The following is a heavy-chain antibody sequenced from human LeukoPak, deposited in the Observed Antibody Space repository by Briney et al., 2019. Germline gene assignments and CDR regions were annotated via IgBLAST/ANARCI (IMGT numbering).Heavy chain of an antibody. D-gene: IGHD6-13*01. CDR3: ARRGGPSSSWYRGRNWFDP. Sequence: SETLSLTCTVSGGSISSGGYYWSWIRQPPGKGLEWIGEINHSGSTNYNPSLKSRVTISVDTSKNQFSLKLSSVTAADTAVYYCARRGGPSSSWYRGRNWFDPWGQGTLVTVSS. CDR2: INHSGST. V-gene: IGHV4-39*07. J-gene: IGHJ5*02. CDR1: GGSISSGGYY.